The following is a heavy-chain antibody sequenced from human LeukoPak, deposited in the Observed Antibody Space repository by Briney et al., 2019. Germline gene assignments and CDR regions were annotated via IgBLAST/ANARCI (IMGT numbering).Heavy chain of an antibody. V-gene: IGHV5-51*01. Sequence: GESLKTSCKGSGYSFTSYWIGWVRQMPGKGLEWMGIIYPGDSDTRYSPSFQGQVTISADKSISTAYLQWNSLKASDTAMYYCARQEYCSGASCYTWFDPWGQGTLVTVSS. D-gene: IGHD2-15*01. J-gene: IGHJ5*02. CDR1: GYSFTSYW. CDR2: IYPGDSDT. CDR3: ARQEYCSGASCYTWFDP.